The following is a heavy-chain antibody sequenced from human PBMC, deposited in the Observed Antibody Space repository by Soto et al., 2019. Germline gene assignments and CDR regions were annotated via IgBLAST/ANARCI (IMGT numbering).Heavy chain of an antibody. CDR3: VRLIGNSWLDF. CDR2: TYYRSKWYN. D-gene: IGHD1-26*01. CDR1: GDSVSSSSVT. V-gene: IGHV6-1*01. J-gene: IGHJ5*01. Sequence: SQPLSLPCAISGDSVSSSSVTWNWIRQSPSRGLEWLGRTYYRSKWYNDYAESVKSRITINPDTSKNQFSLHLNSVTPEDTAVYYCVRLIGNSWLDFWGQGTLVTVSS.